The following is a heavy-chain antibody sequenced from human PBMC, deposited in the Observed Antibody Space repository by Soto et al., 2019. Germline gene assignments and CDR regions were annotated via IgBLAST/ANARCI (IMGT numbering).Heavy chain of an antibody. CDR1: GCSISSGGFY. V-gene: IGHV4-31*03. CDR2: IYYSKST. CDR3: AGESPVLGYCSGGSCYYGFDH. D-gene: IGHD2-15*01. J-gene: IGHJ5*02. Sequence: PSETLSLTCTVSGCSISSGGFYWIWIRQHPGKGLEWVGYIYYSKSTYYNPSLKRRITTSVDTYKNQFSLKLSSVTAADTAVYYCAGESPVLGYCSGGSCYYGFDHWGQGTLVTVSS.